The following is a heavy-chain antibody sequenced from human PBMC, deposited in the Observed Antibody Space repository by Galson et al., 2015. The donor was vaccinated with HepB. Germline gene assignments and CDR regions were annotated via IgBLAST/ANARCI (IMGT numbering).Heavy chain of an antibody. Sequence: TLSLTCTVSGASISNGYWSWIRQPPGKGLEWIGYIHYRGTTNYTPSLKSRVTISIDRSYKQFSLKLTSVTAADTAVYFCARTLSSDSFQDWYQYYYMDVWGKGTTVIVSS. CDR2: IHYRGTT. V-gene: IGHV4-59*01. J-gene: IGHJ6*03. CDR1: GASISNGY. D-gene: IGHD2-21*01. CDR3: ARTLSSDSFQDWYQYYYMDV.